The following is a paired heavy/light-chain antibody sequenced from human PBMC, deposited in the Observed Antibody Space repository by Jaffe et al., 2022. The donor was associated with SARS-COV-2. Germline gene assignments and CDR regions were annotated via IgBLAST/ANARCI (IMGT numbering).Heavy chain of an antibody. D-gene: IGHD1-26*01. Sequence: EVQLEQSGTEVRKPGESVKISCEGPGYSFMNFWTAWVRQMPGKGLEWMGSIHPADSNIKYNPSFEGHVTISADRSTKTAYLQWRALTASDSAMYFCARLMEYCYGGNCYLHFDSWGQGTQVTVSS. CDR3: ARLMEYCYGGNCYLHFDS. CDR1: GYSFMNFW. V-gene: IGHV5-51*01. CDR2: IHPADSNI. J-gene: IGHJ4*02.
Light chain of an antibody. CDR1: QDINNY. CDR2: AAS. V-gene: IGKV1-16*02. Sequence: DIQMTQSPSSVSASLGDRVTITCRASQDINNYLAWIQHKAGKAPKSLIYAASSLESGVPSKFSGSGSGTEFTLTISSLQAEDFATYYCQQYKSYPFTFGQGTRLEI. CDR3: QQYKSYPFT. J-gene: IGKJ5*01.